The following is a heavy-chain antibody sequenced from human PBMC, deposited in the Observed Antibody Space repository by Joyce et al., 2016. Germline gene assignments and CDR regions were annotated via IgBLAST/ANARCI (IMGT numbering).Heavy chain of an antibody. CDR3: ARARRGIILARGEMGEYLQH. V-gene: IGHV4-34*01. Sequence: QVQLQEWGAGLLKPSETLSLTCAVYGGSLSGYYWSGIRQAPGRGLEWIGEVNDRGRTNYNPSLKRRATTSMDTSKNQFSLRLTTVTAADTAVYFCARARRGIILARGEMGEYLQHWGRGTVVIVSS. CDR2: VNDRGRT. D-gene: IGHD3-10*01. J-gene: IGHJ1*01. CDR1: GGSLSGYY.